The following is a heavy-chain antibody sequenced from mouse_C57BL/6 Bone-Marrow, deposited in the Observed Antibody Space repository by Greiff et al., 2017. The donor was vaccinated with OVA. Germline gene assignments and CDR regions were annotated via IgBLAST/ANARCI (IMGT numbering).Heavy chain of an antibody. CDR3: ARRERWFEAMDY. V-gene: IGHV5-6*02. CDR1: GFTFSSYG. D-gene: IGHD1-1*02. Sequence: EVKLMESGGDLVKPGGSLKLSCAASGFTFSSYGMSWVRQTPDKRLEWVATISSGGSYTYYPDSVKGRFTISRDNAKNTLYLQMSSLKSEDTAMYYCARRERWFEAMDYWGQGTSVTVSS. CDR2: ISSGGSYT. J-gene: IGHJ4*01.